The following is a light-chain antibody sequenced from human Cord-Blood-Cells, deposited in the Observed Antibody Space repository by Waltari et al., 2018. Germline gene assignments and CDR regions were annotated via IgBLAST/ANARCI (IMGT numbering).Light chain of an antibody. CDR3: SSYTSSSTRV. CDR1: SSDVGGYSY. J-gene: IGLJ2*01. Sequence: QSALPQPASVSGPPGPSSTICSAGTSSDVGGYSYVSLYQQHPGKAPKLMIYHGSKRPSGIPNRFSGSNSGNTASLTICGTQAKDEADYYCSSYTSSSTRVFGGGTKLTVL. V-gene: IGLV2-14*01. CDR2: HGS.